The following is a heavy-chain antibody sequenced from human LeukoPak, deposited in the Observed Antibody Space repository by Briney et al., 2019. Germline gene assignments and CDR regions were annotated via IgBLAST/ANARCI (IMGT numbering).Heavy chain of an antibody. CDR3: AKDTGLPPVTTLGY. Sequence: GGSLRLSCAASGFTFSSYGMHWVRQAPGKGLEWVAVISYDGSNKYYADSVKGRFTISRDNSKNTLYLQMNSLRAEDTAVYYCAKDTGLPPVTTLGYWGQGTLVTVSS. CDR2: ISYDGSNK. V-gene: IGHV3-30*18. CDR1: GFTFSSYG. J-gene: IGHJ4*02. D-gene: IGHD4-17*01.